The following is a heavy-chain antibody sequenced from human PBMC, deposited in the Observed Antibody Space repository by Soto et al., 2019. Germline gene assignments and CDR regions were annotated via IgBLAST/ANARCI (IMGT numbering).Heavy chain of an antibody. CDR2: ISSSSSTI. CDR3: GGDSSGYYYPDVFDI. V-gene: IGHV3-48*02. J-gene: IGHJ3*02. Sequence: GGSLRLSCAASGFTFSSYSMNWVRQAPGKGLEWVSYISSSSSTIYYADSVKGRFTISRDNAKNSLYLQMNSLRDEDTAVYYCGGDSSGYYYPDVFDIWGQGTMVTISS. CDR1: GFTFSSYS. D-gene: IGHD3-22*01.